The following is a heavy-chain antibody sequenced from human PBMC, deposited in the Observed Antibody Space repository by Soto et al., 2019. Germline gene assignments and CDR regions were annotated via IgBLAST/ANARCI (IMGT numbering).Heavy chain of an antibody. V-gene: IGHV1-18*01. Sequence: SVKVACNASGGTLNNYAINWVRQAPGQGLEWMGWISAYNGNTNYAQKLQGRVTMTTDTSTSTAYMELRSLRSEDTAVYYCEREGYCSGRSCPDYWGQGTLVTVSS. CDR1: GGTLNNYA. J-gene: IGHJ4*02. CDR2: ISAYNGNT. CDR3: EREGYCSGRSCPDY. D-gene: IGHD2-15*01.